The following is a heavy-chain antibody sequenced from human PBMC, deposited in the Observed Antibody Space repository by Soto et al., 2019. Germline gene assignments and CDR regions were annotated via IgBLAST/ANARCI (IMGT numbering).Heavy chain of an antibody. J-gene: IGHJ4*02. CDR2: ILYDGSNK. CDR1: GFTFSSYG. D-gene: IGHD5-12*01. V-gene: IGHV3-33*01. CDR3: ARDFDYTFDF. Sequence: GSLRLSCAASGFTFSSYGMHWVRRAPGKGLEWVSVILYDGSNKYYADSVKGRFTISRDNSKNTLYLQMNSLRAEDTAVYYCARDFDYTFDFWGQGTLVTVSS.